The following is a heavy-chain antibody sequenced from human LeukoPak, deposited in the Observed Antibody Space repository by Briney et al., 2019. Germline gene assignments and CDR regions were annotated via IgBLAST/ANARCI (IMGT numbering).Heavy chain of an antibody. Sequence: SQTLSLTCTVSGGSTSSGSYYWSWIRQPAGKGLEWIGRIYTSGSTNYNPSLKSRVTISVDTSKNQFSLKLSSVTAADTAVYYCARVSVAGTGAFDIWGQGTMVTVSS. V-gene: IGHV4-61*02. CDR1: GGSTSSGSYY. CDR2: IYTSGST. D-gene: IGHD6-19*01. CDR3: ARVSVAGTGAFDI. J-gene: IGHJ3*02.